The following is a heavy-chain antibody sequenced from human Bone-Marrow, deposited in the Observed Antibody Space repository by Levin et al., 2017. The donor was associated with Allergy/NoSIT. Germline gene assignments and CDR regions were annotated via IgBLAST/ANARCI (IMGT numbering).Heavy chain of an antibody. CDR3: ARTHGSSWADHYFDY. V-gene: IGHV3-72*01. J-gene: IGHJ4*02. CDR2: IRNKANSYTT. CDR1: GFTFSDHY. Sequence: GESLKISCAASGFTFSDHYMDWVRQAPGKGLEWVGRIRNKANSYTTEYAASVKGRFTISRDDSKNSLYLQMNSLKTEDTAVYYCARTHGSSWADHYFDYWGQGTLITVSS. D-gene: IGHD3-10*01.